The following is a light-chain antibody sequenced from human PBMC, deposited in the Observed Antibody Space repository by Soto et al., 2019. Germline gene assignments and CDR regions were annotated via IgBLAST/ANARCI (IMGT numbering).Light chain of an antibody. V-gene: IGLV1-44*01. CDR1: ASNIGSNP. CDR2: SSS. Sequence: QSVVTQPPSASGTPGQRGTISRSGSASNIGSNPVNWYQHLPGTAPKLLIYSSSHRPSGVPDRFSGSKSGTSASLAISGLTSGYEAGYYCAAWDVSLKVVVFGGGTKLTVL. CDR3: AAWDVSLKVVV. J-gene: IGLJ2*01.